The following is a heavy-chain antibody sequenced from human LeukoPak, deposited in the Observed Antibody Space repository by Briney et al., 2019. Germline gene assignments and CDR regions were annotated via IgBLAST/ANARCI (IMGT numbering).Heavy chain of an antibody. CDR2: IIPIFGTA. D-gene: IGHD6-13*01. Sequence: SVKVSCKASGGTFSSYASSWVRQAPGQGLEWMGGIIPIFGTANYAQKFQGRVTITTDESTSTAYTELSSLRSEDTAVYYCARQYSSSWYYFDYWGQGTLVTVSS. J-gene: IGHJ4*02. CDR1: GGTFSSYA. V-gene: IGHV1-69*05. CDR3: ARQYSSSWYYFDY.